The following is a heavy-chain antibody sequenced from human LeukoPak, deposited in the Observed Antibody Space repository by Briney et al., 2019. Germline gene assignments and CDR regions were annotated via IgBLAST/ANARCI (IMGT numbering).Heavy chain of an antibody. V-gene: IGHV4-34*01. CDR3: ARFTGYLYFDY. Sequence: PSETLSLTCDVYDGSFSGIFWGWIRQPPGQGLEWIGEINHSGITNYNPSLKSRVTMSVDTSKNQFSLKLSSVTAADTAVYFCARFTGYLYFDYWGQGTLVTVSS. CDR2: INHSGIT. CDR1: DGSFSGIF. J-gene: IGHJ4*02. D-gene: IGHD3-9*01.